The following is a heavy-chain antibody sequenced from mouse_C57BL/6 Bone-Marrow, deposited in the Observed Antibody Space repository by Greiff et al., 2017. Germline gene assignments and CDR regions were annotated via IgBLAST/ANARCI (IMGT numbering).Heavy chain of an antibody. V-gene: IGHV14-4*01. CDR3: TTITTVVADWYFDV. CDR1: GFNIKDDY. J-gene: IGHJ1*03. D-gene: IGHD1-1*01. Sequence: EVQLQQSGAELVRPGASVKLSCTASGFNIKDDYMPWVKQRPEQGLEWIGWIDPENGDTDYASKFQGQATITADTSSTTAYLQLSSLTSEDTAVYYCTTITTVVADWYFDVWGTGTTVTVSS. CDR2: IDPENGDT.